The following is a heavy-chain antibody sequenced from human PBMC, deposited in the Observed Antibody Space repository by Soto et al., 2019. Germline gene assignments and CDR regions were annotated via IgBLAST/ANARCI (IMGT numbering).Heavy chain of an antibody. CDR3: ARDWSYYDSSGYPLYYFDY. V-gene: IGHV1-3*01. CDR1: GYTFTSYA. CDR2: INAGNGNT. Sequence: GASVKVSCKASGYTFTSYAMHWVRQAPGQRLEWMGWINAGNGNTKYSQKFQGRVTITRDTSASTAYMELSSLRSEDTAVYYCARDWSYYDSSGYPLYYFDYWGQGTLVTVSS. J-gene: IGHJ4*02. D-gene: IGHD3-22*01.